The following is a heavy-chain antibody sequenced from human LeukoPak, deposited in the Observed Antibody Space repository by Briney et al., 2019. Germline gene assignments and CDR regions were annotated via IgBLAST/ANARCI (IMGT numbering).Heavy chain of an antibody. J-gene: IGHJ5*02. D-gene: IGHD6-19*01. Sequence: GGSLRLSCDASEFIFSDYDMNWVRQAPGKGLEWVSHISGSGGSTYYADSVKGRFAISRDNSKNTLYLQMNSLRPEDTAVYYCAKSVAGINWFDPWGQGTLVTVSS. CDR1: EFIFSDYD. CDR2: ISGSGGST. CDR3: AKSVAGINWFDP. V-gene: IGHV3-23*01.